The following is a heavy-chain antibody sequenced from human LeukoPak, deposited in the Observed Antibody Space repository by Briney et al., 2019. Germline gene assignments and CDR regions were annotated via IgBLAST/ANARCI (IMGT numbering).Heavy chain of an antibody. D-gene: IGHD6-13*01. J-gene: IGHJ4*02. CDR2: ISSSSSYI. CDR3: ARDKRAAAGI. CDR1: GFTFSSYS. Sequence: PGGSLRLSCAASGFTFSSYSMNWVRQAPGKGLEWVSSISSSSSYIYYADSVKGRFTISRDNAKNSLYLQMNSLRAEDTAVNYCARDKRAAAGIWGQGTLVTVSS. V-gene: IGHV3-21*01.